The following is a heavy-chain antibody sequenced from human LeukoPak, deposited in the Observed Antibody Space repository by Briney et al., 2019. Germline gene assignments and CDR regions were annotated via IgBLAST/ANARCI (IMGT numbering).Heavy chain of an antibody. V-gene: IGHV3-66*01. CDR3: ARGPSVYQYFQH. D-gene: IGHD5/OR15-5a*01. J-gene: IGHJ1*01. Sequence: PGGSLRLSCAASGFTVSSNFMTWVRQAPGKGLEWVSVIYSGGSTYHADSVRGRFTISRDNSKNTLYLQMNSLRADDTAVYYCARGPSVYQYFQHWGQGTLVTVSS. CDR1: GFTVSSNF. CDR2: IYSGGST.